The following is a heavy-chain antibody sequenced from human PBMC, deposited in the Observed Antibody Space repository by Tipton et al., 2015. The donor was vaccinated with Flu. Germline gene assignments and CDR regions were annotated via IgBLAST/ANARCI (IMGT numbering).Heavy chain of an antibody. CDR2: VSGDAGST. CDR1: GFTFHHFT. CDR3: AKDLGIAAVAGIREDH. D-gene: IGHD6-13*01. Sequence: SLRLSCAASGFTFHHFTMHWVRQRPGKGLELVCLVSGDAGSTHCSDSVRGRFTISRDNGKDFLFLQMNSVRIEDSGLYFRAKDLGIAAVAGIREDHWGQGTLVTVSS. J-gene: IGHJ4*02. V-gene: IGHV3-43*02.